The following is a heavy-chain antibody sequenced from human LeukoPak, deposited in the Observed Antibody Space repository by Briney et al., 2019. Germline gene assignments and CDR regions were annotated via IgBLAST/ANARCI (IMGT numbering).Heavy chain of an antibody. CDR2: IYYGGST. CDR1: GGSISSSSYY. D-gene: IGHD5-18*01. J-gene: IGHJ5*02. CDR3: ARQTAMGRYNWFDP. Sequence: PSETLSLTCTVSGGSISSSSYYWGWIRQPPGKGLEWIGSIYYGGSTYYNPSLKSRVTISVDTSKNQFSLKLSSVTAADTAVYYCARQTAMGRYNWFDPWGQGTLVTVSS. V-gene: IGHV4-39*01.